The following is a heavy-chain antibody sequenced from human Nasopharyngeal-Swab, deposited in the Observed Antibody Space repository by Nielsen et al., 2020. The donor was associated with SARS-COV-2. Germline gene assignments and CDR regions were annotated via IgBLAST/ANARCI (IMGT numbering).Heavy chain of an antibody. CDR2: IHSDGTST. CDR3: AKDLPEGWNSYLWYFDL. V-gene: IGHV3-23*03. CDR1: GFTFSSYS. J-gene: IGHJ2*01. Sequence: GESLKISCAASGFTFSSYSMNWVCQAPGMGLEWVSVIHSDGTSTKYADSVKGRFTISRDNSKDTLYLQMNSLRAEDTAVYYCAKDLPEGWNSYLWYFDLWGRGTLVTVSS. D-gene: IGHD1-1*01.